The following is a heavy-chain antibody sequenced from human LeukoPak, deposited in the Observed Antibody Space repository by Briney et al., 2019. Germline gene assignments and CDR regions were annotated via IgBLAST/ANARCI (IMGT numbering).Heavy chain of an antibody. CDR3: AIPFPFTRSDY. Sequence: ASVKVSCKASGGTFSSYAISWVRQAPGQGLEWMGGIIPIFGTANYAQKFQGRVTITADESTSTAYMELSSLRSEDTAVYYCAIPFPFTRSDYWGQGTLVTVSS. CDR2: IIPIFGTA. D-gene: IGHD3-10*01. CDR1: GGTFSSYA. V-gene: IGHV1-69*13. J-gene: IGHJ4*02.